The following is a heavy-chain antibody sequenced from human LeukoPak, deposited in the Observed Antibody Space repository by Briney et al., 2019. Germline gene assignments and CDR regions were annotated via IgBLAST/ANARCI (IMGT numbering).Heavy chain of an antibody. Sequence: SETLSLTCTVSGGSISSGGYYWSWIRQHPGKGLEWLGYIYYSGSTYYNPSLKSRVTISVDTSKNQFSLKLSSVTAADTAVYYCARGENYYDSSGYPNWGQGTLVTVSS. J-gene: IGHJ4*02. D-gene: IGHD3-22*01. CDR1: GGSISSGGYY. V-gene: IGHV4-31*03. CDR2: IYYSGST. CDR3: ARGENYYDSSGYPN.